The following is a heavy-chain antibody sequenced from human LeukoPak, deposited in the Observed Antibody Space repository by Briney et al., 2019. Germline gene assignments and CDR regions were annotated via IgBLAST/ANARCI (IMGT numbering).Heavy chain of an antibody. J-gene: IGHJ3*02. CDR1: GFTFSTYR. CDR3: ASDRGSYCSGGSCLDAFDI. V-gene: IGHV3-21*01. CDR2: VTTSSRYT. Sequence: PGGSLRLPCAASGFTFSTYRMSWVRQAPGKGLEWVSSVTTSSRYTFYADSVKGRFTISRDNAKNSLYLQMNSLRAEDTAVYFCASDRGSYCSGGSCLDAFDIWGQGTMVTVSS. D-gene: IGHD2-15*01.